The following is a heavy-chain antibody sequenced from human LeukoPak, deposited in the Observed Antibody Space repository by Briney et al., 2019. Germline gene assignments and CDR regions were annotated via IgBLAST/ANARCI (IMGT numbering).Heavy chain of an antibody. CDR2: IYYSGST. CDR3: ARDHRYYDSSGYLYYYYGMDV. D-gene: IGHD3-22*01. J-gene: IGHJ6*02. Sequence: PSETLSLTCTVSGGSISSSSYYWGWIRQPPGKGLEWIGSIYYSGSTYYNPSLKSRVTISVDTSKNQFSLKLSSVTAADTAVYYCARDHRYYDSSGYLYYYYGMDVWGQGTTVTVSS. CDR1: GGSISSSSYY. V-gene: IGHV4-39*02.